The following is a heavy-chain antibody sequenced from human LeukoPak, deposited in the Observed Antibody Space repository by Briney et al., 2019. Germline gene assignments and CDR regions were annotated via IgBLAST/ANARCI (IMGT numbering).Heavy chain of an antibody. CDR2: IYTGGKT. D-gene: IGHD6-19*01. Sequence: PVGSLRLSCAAPGFIVSSNYMNWVRQAPWNGLEWFLVIYTGGKTYYADSVNGRFTISRDNSKNTLYLQMHSLRAEDTAVYYCASPSSGQSFDIWGQGTMVTVSS. V-gene: IGHV3-53*01. CDR1: GFIVSSNY. J-gene: IGHJ3*02. CDR3: ASPSSGQSFDI.